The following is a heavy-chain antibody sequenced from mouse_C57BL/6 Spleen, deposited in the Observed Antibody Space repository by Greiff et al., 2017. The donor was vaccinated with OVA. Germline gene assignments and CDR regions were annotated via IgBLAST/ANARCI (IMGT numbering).Heavy chain of an antibody. V-gene: IGHV1-64*01. J-gene: IGHJ4*01. CDR1: GYTFTSYW. CDR2: IHPNSGST. Sequence: VQLQQPGAELVKPGDSVKLSCKASGYTFTSYWMHWVKQRPGQGLEWIGMIHPNSGSTNYNEKFKSKATLTVDKSSSTAYMQLSSLTSEDSAVYYCARCLAEGSTMITTDSIDYWGQGTSVTVSS. CDR3: ARCLAEGSTMITTDSIDY. D-gene: IGHD2-4*01.